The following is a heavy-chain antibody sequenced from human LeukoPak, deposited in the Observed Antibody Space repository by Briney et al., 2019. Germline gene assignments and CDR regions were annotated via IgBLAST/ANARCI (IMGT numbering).Heavy chain of an antibody. Sequence: GGSLRLSWAASGFTFSTYAMSWVRQAPGKGLEWVSAIRSSGDNTYYTDSVKGRFTISRDISKNTLYLQMNSLGVDDTAVYYCAKGTYGGNPGRYFDYWGQGTLVTVSS. J-gene: IGHJ4*02. CDR1: GFTFSTYA. CDR3: AKGTYGGNPGRYFDY. CDR2: IRSSGDNT. V-gene: IGHV3-23*01. D-gene: IGHD4-23*01.